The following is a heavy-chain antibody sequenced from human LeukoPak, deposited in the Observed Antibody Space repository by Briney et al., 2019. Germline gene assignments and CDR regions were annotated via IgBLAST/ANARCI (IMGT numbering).Heavy chain of an antibody. V-gene: IGHV3-23*01. CDR2: ISGSGGST. CDR3: AKALGRWYFDL. D-gene: IGHD1-26*01. CDR1: GFTFSSNA. Sequence: GGSLRLSCTASGFTFSSNAMSWVRHAPGPGLEWVSAISGSGGSTYYADSVKGRFTISRDNSKNTLYLQMNSLRAEDTAVYSCAKALGRWYFDLWGRGTLVTVSS. J-gene: IGHJ2*01.